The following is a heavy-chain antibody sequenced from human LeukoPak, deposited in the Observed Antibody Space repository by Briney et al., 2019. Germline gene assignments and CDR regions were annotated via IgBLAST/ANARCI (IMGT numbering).Heavy chain of an antibody. D-gene: IGHD2-15*01. CDR2: ISSSSSHT. V-gene: IGHV3-11*03. CDR1: GFTFSDYY. CDR3: ASSIASTYYFDY. Sequence: PGGSLRLSCAASGFTFSDYYMSWIRQAPGKGLEWVSHISSSSSHTDYADSVKGRFTISRDNAKNSLYLQMNSLRAEDTAVYYCASSIASTYYFDYWGQGYQVTVSS. J-gene: IGHJ4*02.